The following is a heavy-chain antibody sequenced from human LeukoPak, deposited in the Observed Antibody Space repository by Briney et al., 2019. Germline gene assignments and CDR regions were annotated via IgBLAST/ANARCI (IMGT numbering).Heavy chain of an antibody. CDR1: GFTFTTYA. CDR3: AKRVEYSSSSGGYFDF. J-gene: IGHJ4*02. CDR2: ISDSGVDT. Sequence: GSLRLSCAASGFTFTTYAMSWVRQAPGKGLEWVSAISDSGVDTYYADSVRGRFTISRDNSKNTLYLQMNSLRAEDTAVYYCAKRVEYSSSSGGYFDFWGQGALVTVSS. V-gene: IGHV3-23*01. D-gene: IGHD6-6*01.